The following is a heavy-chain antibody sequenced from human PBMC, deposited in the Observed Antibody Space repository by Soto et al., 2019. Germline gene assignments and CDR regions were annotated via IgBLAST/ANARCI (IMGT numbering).Heavy chain of an antibody. CDR2: IYSSGST. CDR1: GFTVSSNY. Sequence: GGSLRLSCAASGFTVSSNYMSWVRQAPGKGLEWVSIIYSSGSTYYADSVKGRFTISRDNSKNTLYLQMNSLRAEDTAVYYCASGYCSGGSCWNYYYNGMDVWGQGTTVTVSS. D-gene: IGHD2-15*01. J-gene: IGHJ6*02. V-gene: IGHV3-53*01. CDR3: ASGYCSGGSCWNYYYNGMDV.